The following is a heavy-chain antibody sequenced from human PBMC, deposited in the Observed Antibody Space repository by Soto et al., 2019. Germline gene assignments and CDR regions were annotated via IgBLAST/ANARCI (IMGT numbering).Heavy chain of an antibody. CDR3: ATWFGEEYFDY. J-gene: IGHJ4*02. V-gene: IGHV1-3*01. Sequence: ASVKVSCKASGYTFTSYAMHWVRQAPGQRLEWMGGINAGNGKTKYAQKFQGRVTITKDTSTDTAYMELSSLRSEDTAVYYCATWFGEEYFDYWGQGTLVTVSS. CDR1: GYTFTSYA. CDR2: INAGNGKT. D-gene: IGHD3-10*01.